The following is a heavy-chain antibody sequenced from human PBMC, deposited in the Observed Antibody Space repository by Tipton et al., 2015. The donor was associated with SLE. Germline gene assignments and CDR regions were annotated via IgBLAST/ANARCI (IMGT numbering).Heavy chain of an antibody. D-gene: IGHD6-13*01. J-gene: IGHJ4*02. Sequence: TLSLTCSVSGGSISSYSWSWIRQPAGKGVEWIGRIYTSGTTDYSSSLKGRITISVDMSKNQFYLRLSSVTAADAAVYYCARGYPMDHWGQGTLVTVSS. CDR3: ARGYPMDH. CDR2: IYTSGTT. V-gene: IGHV4-4*07. CDR1: GGSISSYS.